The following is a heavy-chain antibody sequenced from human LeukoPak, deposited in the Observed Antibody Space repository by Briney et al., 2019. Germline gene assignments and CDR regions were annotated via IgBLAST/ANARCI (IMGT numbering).Heavy chain of an antibody. Sequence: GGSLRLSCAASGFIFSSYSMNWVRQAPGKGLEWVSSISSSSSYIYYADSVKGRFTISRDNAKNSLYLQMNSLRAEDTAVYYCARGTYYYDSSGYDFDYWGQGALVTVSS. V-gene: IGHV3-21*01. CDR1: GFIFSSYS. CDR3: ARGTYYYDSSGYDFDY. CDR2: ISSSSSYI. D-gene: IGHD3-22*01. J-gene: IGHJ4*02.